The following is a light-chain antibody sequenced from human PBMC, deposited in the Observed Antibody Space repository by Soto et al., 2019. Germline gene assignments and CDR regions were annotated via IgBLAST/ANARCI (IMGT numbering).Light chain of an antibody. CDR2: AAS. V-gene: IGKV1-8*01. J-gene: IGKJ1*01. CDR1: QGVSSY. Sequence: AIRMTQSPSSLSASTGDRVTITCRASQGVSSYLAWYQQKPGKAPKLLIYAASTLQSGVPSRFSGSGSGTDFTLIINCLQSEDFATYYCQQYYSYPRTFGQGTRVEIK. CDR3: QQYYSYPRT.